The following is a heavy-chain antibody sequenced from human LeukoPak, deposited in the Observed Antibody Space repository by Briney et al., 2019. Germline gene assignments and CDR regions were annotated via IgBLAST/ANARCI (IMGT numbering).Heavy chain of an antibody. CDR3: AKNRLGGAALSPMFDY. J-gene: IGHJ4*02. D-gene: IGHD3-3*02. V-gene: IGHV3-43*01. CDR2: ISWDAGST. CDR1: GFTFDDYT. Sequence: PGGSLRLSCAASGFTFDDYTMHWVRQRPGKGLEWVSLISWDAGSTYYADSVKGRFTISRDNSKNSLYLQMNSLRSEDTALYYCAKNRLGGAALSPMFDYWGGGTLVTVSS.